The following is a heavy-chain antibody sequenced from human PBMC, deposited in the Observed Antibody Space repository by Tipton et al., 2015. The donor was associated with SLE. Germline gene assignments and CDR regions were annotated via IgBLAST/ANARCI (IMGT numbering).Heavy chain of an antibody. CDR3: ARLLVVYAFDI. CDR2: IYYSGST. CDR1: GGSISSHY. V-gene: IGHV4-59*11. Sequence: LSLTCTVSGGSISSHYWSWIRQPPGKGLEWIGYIYYSGSTNYNPSLKSRVTISVDTSKNQFSLKLSSVTAADTAVYYCARLLVVYAFDIWGQGTMVTVSS. D-gene: IGHD2-8*02. J-gene: IGHJ3*02.